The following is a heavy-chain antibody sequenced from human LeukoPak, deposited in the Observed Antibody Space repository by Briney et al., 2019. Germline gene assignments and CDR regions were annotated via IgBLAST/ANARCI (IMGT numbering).Heavy chain of an antibody. J-gene: IGHJ5*02. Sequence: GASVKVSCKASGYTFTSYAMHWVRQAPGQRLEWMGWINAGNGNTKYSQKFQGRVTITRDTSASTAYMELNSLRSEDTAVYYCANILPAAKWSWFDPWGQGTLVTVSS. CDR1: GYTFTSYA. D-gene: IGHD2-2*01. CDR2: INAGNGNT. V-gene: IGHV1-3*01. CDR3: ANILPAAKWSWFDP.